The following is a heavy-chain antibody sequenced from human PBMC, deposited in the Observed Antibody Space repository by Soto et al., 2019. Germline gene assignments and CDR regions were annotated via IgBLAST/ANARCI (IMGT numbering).Heavy chain of an antibody. J-gene: IGHJ4*02. CDR3: VKEHGDSFSDY. CDR1: EFTFSSHW. V-gene: IGHV3-74*03. CDR2: VKSDGTIT. D-gene: IGHD2-21*01. Sequence: EVQVVESGGDLVQPGGSLRLSCTASEFTFSSHWMHWVRQAPGKGLVWVARVKSDGTITTYEDSVKGRFTISRDNSKNTVYLQMNSLRAEDTAVYYCVKEHGDSFSDYWGQGTLVTVSS.